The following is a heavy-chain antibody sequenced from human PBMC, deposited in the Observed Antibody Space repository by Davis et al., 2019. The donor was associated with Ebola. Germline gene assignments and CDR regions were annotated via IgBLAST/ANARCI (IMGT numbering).Heavy chain of an antibody. J-gene: IGHJ6*02. V-gene: IGHV4-4*02. CDR1: GGSISSSNW. CDR2: IYHSGST. Sequence: GSLRLSCAVSGGSISSSNWWSWVRQPPGKGLEWIGEIYHSGSTNYNPSLKSRVTISVDKSKNQFSLKLSSVTAADTAVYYCASLKQWLRGDVWGQGTTVTVSS. D-gene: IGHD5-12*01. CDR3: ASLKQWLRGDV.